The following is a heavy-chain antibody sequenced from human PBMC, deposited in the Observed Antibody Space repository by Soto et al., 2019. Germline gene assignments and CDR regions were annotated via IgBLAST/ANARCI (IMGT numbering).Heavy chain of an antibody. V-gene: IGHV3-33*01. J-gene: IGHJ4*02. D-gene: IGHD6-13*01. CDR3: ARYSSNSYYFDY. Sequence: QVHIVESGGGVVQPGGSLRLSCEASGFPFSAYGMHWIRQAPGKGLEWVAVIWFDSSHSFYADSVQGRFTVSRDNSKNTQYLQMSSLRAEDTAVYYCARYSSNSYYFDYWGQGALVTVSS. CDR1: GFPFSAYG. CDR2: IWFDSSHS.